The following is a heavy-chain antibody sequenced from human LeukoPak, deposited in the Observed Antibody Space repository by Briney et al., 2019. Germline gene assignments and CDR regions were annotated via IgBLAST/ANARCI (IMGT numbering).Heavy chain of an antibody. CDR1: GFTFSDYY. V-gene: IGHV3-11*01. J-gene: IGHJ3*02. D-gene: IGHD3-10*01. CDR2: ISSSGSTI. Sequence: GGSLRLSCAASGFTFSDYYMSRIRQAPGKGLEWVSYISSSGSTIYYADSVEGRFTISRDNAKNSLYLQMNSLRAEDTAVYYCARDRSPRAFDIWGQGTMVTVSS. CDR3: ARDRSPRAFDI.